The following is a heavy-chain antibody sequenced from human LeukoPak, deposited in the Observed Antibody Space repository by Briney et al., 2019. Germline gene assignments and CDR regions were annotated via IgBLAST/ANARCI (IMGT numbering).Heavy chain of an antibody. D-gene: IGHD2-15*01. J-gene: IGHJ4*02. CDR3: ARGVVPEYCSGGSCYSVGSEDFDY. CDR1: RYTFTSYD. V-gene: IGHV1-8*01. Sequence: ASVKVSCKASRYTFTSYDINWVREAAGQGLEWMGWMNPNTGRTGFAQKFQDRLTMTRDTSISTAYMELSSLRSEDTAVYYCARGVVPEYCSGGSCYSVGSEDFDYWGQGTLVTVSS. CDR2: MNPNTGRT.